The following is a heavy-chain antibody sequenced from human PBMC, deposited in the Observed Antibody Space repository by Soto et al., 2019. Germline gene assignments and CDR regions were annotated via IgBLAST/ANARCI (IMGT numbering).Heavy chain of an antibody. D-gene: IGHD4-17*01. Sequence: QVQLVQSGAEVKKPGASVKVSCKASGYTFTSYDINWVRQATGQGLEWMGWMNPNSGNTGYAQKFQGRVTNTSNTSISRAYMEPSSLRSEYTAVYYCAVPLGDRPRGWFDPWGQGTLVTVSS. J-gene: IGHJ5*02. CDR3: AVPLGDRPRGWFDP. CDR1: GYTFTSYD. CDR2: MNPNSGNT. V-gene: IGHV1-8*01.